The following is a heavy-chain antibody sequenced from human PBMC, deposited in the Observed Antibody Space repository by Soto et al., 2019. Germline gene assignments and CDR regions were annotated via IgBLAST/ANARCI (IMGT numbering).Heavy chain of an antibody. CDR3: ARGHYFGSGSTD. J-gene: IGHJ4*01. Sequence: PSETLSLTCAVSGDSISGGGFSWNWIRQSPGKGLELFGYFYLSGTSYFNPSLKSRVSISLDKSRNQFSLRLSSMTAADTAVYYCARGHYFGSGSTDWGHGTLVTVSS. CDR1: GDSISGGGFS. CDR2: FYLSGTS. V-gene: IGHV4-30-2*06. D-gene: IGHD3-10*01.